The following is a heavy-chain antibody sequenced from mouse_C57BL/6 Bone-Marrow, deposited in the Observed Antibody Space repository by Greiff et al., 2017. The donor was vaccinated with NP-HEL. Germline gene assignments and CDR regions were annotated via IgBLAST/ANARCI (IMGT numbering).Heavy chain of an antibody. CDR3: ASGRLYYDRSFAVDY. CDR2: IYPRSGNT. J-gene: IGHJ4*01. CDR1: GFTFTSYG. D-gene: IGHD1-1*01. V-gene: IGHV1-81*01. Sequence: QVQLKQSGAELARPGASVKLSCTASGFTFTSYGISWVKQSTGQGLVWIGEIYPRSGNTYYDEKFKGKATLPTDKSSSTAYVEHRRLTSEDSAVYYYASGRLYYDRSFAVDYWGQGTSVTVSS.